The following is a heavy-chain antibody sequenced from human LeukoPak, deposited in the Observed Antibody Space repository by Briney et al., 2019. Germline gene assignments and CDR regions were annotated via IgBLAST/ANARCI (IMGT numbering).Heavy chain of an antibody. V-gene: IGHV4-34*01. Sequence: SEILSLTCAVYGGSFSGYYWSWIRQPPGKGLEWIGEINHSGSTNYNPPLKSRVTISVDTSKNQFSLKLSSVTAADTAVYYCARKPSNFWSGYYVPLLDYWGQGTLVTVSS. CDR3: ARKPSNFWSGYYVPLLDY. CDR1: GGSFSGYY. CDR2: INHSGST. J-gene: IGHJ4*02. D-gene: IGHD3-3*01.